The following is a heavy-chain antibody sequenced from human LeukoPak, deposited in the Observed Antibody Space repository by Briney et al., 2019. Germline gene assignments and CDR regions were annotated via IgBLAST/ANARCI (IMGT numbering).Heavy chain of an antibody. D-gene: IGHD6-19*01. V-gene: IGHV3-33*01. CDR1: GYTFSSHG. Sequence: GRPLRLSCAVSGYTFSSHGMEWLRQAPGKGLEWVAVIWYDGSKMYYADSVKGRFTISRDNSKNILYLEMNSLRAEDTAVYYCARHYSSGWFDYWGQGTLVTVSS. CDR3: ARHYSSGWFDY. CDR2: IWYDGSKM. J-gene: IGHJ4*02.